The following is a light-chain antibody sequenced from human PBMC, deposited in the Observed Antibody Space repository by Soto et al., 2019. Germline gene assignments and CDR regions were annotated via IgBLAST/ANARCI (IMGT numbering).Light chain of an antibody. V-gene: IGLV1-44*01. CDR1: SSNIGSNT. CDR3: AAWDDSLNGPL. J-gene: IGLJ3*02. Sequence: QAVVTQPPSASGTPGQRVTISCSGSSSNIGSNTVNWYQQLPGTAPTLLIYSNNQRPSGVPDRFSGSKSGTSASLAVNGLHSGDEADYYCAAWDDSLNGPLFGGGTKVTVL. CDR2: SNN.